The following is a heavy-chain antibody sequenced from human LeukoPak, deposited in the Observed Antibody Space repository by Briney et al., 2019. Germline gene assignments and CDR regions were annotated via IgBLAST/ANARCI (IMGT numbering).Heavy chain of an antibody. D-gene: IGHD2-21*02. V-gene: IGHV3-30*18. CDR1: GFTFSSYG. CDR3: AKALPSYCGGDCYLDY. J-gene: IGHJ4*02. Sequence: PGGSLRLSCAASGFTFSSYGMHWVRQAPGKGLVWVAVVSYDGSNKYYADSVKGRFTISRDNSKNTLYLQMNSLRAEDTAVYYCAKALPSYCGGDCYLDYWGQGTLVTVSS. CDR2: VSYDGSNK.